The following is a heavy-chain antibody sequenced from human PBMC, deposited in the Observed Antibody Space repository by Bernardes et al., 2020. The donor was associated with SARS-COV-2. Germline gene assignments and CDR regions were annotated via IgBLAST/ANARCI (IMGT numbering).Heavy chain of an antibody. J-gene: IGHJ4*02. V-gene: IGHV1-2*02. D-gene: IGHD2-21*02. Sequence: ASVKVPCKASGYTFTGYFIHWVRQAPGQNLEWMGWINPNTGGTNYVQKFQGRVTMTRDTSITTAYMELSRLGSDDTAIYYCARTRTTISTTGIPVDYWGQGTLVTVSS. CDR1: GYTFTGYF. CDR2: INPNTGGT. CDR3: ARTRTTISTTGIPVDY.